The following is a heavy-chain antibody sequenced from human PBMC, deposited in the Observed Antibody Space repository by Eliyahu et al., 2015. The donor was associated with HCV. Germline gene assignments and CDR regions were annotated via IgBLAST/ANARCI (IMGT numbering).Heavy chain of an antibody. Sequence: QVQLQQWGAGLLKPSETLSLTCAVYGGSFSXYYWSWIRQPPGKGLEWIGEINHSGSTNYNPSLKSRVTISVDTSKNQFSLKLSSVTAADTAVYYCARYENSTATASYYFDYWGQGTLVTVSS. V-gene: IGHV4-34*01. CDR1: GGSFSXYY. J-gene: IGHJ4*02. D-gene: IGHD6-6*01. CDR2: INHSGST. CDR3: ARYENSTATASYYFDY.